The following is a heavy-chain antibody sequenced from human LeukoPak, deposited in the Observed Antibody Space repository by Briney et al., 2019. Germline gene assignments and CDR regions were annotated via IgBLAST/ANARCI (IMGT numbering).Heavy chain of an antibody. Sequence: SETLSLTCTVSGGSISSSSYYWGWIRQPPGKGLEWIGSIYYSGSTYYNPSLKSRVTISVDTSKNQFSLKLSSVTAADTAVYYCANIIRPHYDILTGYTYWGQGTLVTVSS. J-gene: IGHJ4*02. D-gene: IGHD3-9*01. CDR1: GGSISSSSYY. CDR2: IYYSGST. CDR3: ANIIRPHYDILTGYTY. V-gene: IGHV4-39*07.